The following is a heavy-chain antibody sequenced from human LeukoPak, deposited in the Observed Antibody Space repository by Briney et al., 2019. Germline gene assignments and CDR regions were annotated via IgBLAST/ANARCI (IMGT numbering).Heavy chain of an antibody. V-gene: IGHV3-7*01. J-gene: IGHJ4*02. CDR2: IKQDGSEK. CDR1: GFPFSSYW. D-gene: IGHD2-21*01. Sequence: GGSLRLSCAASGFPFSSYWMSWVRQAPGKGLEWVANIKQDGSEKYYVDSVKGRFTISRDNAKNSLYLQMNNLRAEDTAVYYCARDAPIAYYRDPYYFDYWGQGTLVTVSS. CDR3: ARDAPIAYYRDPYYFDY.